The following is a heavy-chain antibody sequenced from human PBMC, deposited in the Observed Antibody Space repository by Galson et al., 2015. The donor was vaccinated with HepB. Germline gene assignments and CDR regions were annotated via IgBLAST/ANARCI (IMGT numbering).Heavy chain of an antibody. J-gene: IGHJ5*02. CDR2: IYWDDDK. D-gene: IGHD3-9*01. CDR1: GFSLSTVGVG. CDR3: AHDPGYHILTGYYKWFDP. V-gene: IGHV2-5*02. Sequence: PALVKPTQTLTLTCTFSGFSLSTVGVGVGWIRQPPGKALEWLALIYWDDDKRYNPSLKSRLSITKDTSKNHVVLTMTNMDLLDTATYYCAHDPGYHILTGYYKWFDPWGQGTLVTVSS.